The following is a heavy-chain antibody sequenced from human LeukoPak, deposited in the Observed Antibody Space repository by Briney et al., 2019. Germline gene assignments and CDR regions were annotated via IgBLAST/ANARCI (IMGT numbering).Heavy chain of an antibody. Sequence: GGSVRLSCAASGFTYSRIAMMWVRHAPGEGREGVSSIRSNGDTTYNADSVKGRFTISRDNSKNTLYLQMNSLRVEDTAIYYCAKGQELDDGVFDSWGQGTLVTVSS. CDR2: IRSNGDTT. CDR1: GFTYSRIA. D-gene: IGHD1-1*01. V-gene: IGHV3-23*01. CDR3: AKGQELDDGVFDS. J-gene: IGHJ4*02.